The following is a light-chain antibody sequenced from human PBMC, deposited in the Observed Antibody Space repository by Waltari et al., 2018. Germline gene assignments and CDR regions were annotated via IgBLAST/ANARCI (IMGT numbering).Light chain of an antibody. CDR1: SSNIGAGYD. CDR2: GHN. J-gene: IGLJ3*02. Sequence: QSVLTQPPSVSGAPGQSITISCTGSSSNIGAGYDVHWYQHLPGTAPKLLIYGHNNRPAGVPDRSSGSKSGTAASLAITGLQAEDEADYYCQSYDSSVSAWVFGGGTMLTVV. V-gene: IGLV1-40*01. CDR3: QSYDSSVSAWV.